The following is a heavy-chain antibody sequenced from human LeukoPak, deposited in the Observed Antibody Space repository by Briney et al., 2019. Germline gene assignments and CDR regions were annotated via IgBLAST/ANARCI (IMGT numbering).Heavy chain of an antibody. J-gene: IGHJ3*02. D-gene: IGHD4-17*01. CDR3: AKRLTTDDAFDI. Sequence: GGSLRLSCAGSGFPFSSYPISWVRQPPGKGLEWVSAITASGDSTYSADSVKGRFTISRDNSRNTLFLEMSSLRAEDTAVYYCAKRLTTDDAFDIWGQGTMVTVSS. CDR2: ITASGDST. CDR1: GFPFSSYP. V-gene: IGHV3-23*01.